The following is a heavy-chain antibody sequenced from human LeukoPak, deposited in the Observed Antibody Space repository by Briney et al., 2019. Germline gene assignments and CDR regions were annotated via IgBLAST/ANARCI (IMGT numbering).Heavy chain of an antibody. V-gene: IGHV4-59*08. J-gene: IGHJ4*02. CDR1: GGSFSGYY. CDR3: ARHMGLGYSYGYPYFDY. Sequence: SETLSLTCAVYGGSFSGYYWSWIRQPPGKGLEWIGYIYYSGSTNYNPSLKSRVTISVDTSKNQFSLKLSSVTAADTAVYYCARHMGLGYSYGYPYFDYWGQGTLVTVSS. CDR2: IYYSGST. D-gene: IGHD5-18*01.